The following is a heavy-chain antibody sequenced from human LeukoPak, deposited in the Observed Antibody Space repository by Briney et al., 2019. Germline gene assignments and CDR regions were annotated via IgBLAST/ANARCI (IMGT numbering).Heavy chain of an antibody. D-gene: IGHD6-13*01. CDR1: GFTFSSYA. J-gene: IGHJ4*02. CDR3: ARGPRIIAAAGYYYFDY. Sequence: GGSLRLSCAASGFTFSSYAMHWVRQAPGKGLEYVSAISSNGGSTYYANSVKGRFTISRDNSKNTLYLQMGSLRAEDMAVYYCARGPRIIAAAGYYYFDYWGQGTLVTVSS. CDR2: ISSNGGST. V-gene: IGHV3-64*01.